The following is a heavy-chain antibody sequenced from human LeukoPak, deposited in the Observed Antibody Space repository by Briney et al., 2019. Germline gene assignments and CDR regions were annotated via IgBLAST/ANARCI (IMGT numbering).Heavy chain of an antibody. CDR2: ISFDGSDA. V-gene: IGHV3-74*01. D-gene: IGHD7-27*01. CDR3: AKDPHNWGYYFDY. CDR1: GFTFSGFW. Sequence: GGSLRLSCAASGFTFSGFWMHWVRQAPGKGLVWVSCISFDGSDATYADSVKGRFTISRDNAKNTLHLQMNSLRAEDTAVYYCAKDPHNWGYYFDYWGQGTLVTVSS. J-gene: IGHJ4*02.